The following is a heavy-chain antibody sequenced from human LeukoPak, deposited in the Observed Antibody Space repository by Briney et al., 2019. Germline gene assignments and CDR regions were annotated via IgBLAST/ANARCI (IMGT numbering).Heavy chain of an antibody. CDR3: AKGSRDYDFWSGYHPGYYGMDV. D-gene: IGHD3-3*01. CDR1: GFTFYNYA. J-gene: IGHJ6*02. CDR2: ISGSGGST. V-gene: IGHV3-23*01. Sequence: GGSLRLSCAASGFTFYNYAMTWVRQAPGKGLEWVSAISGSGGSTYYADSVKGRFTISRDNSKNTLYLQMNSLRAEDTAVYYCAKGSRDYDFWSGYHPGYYGMDVWGQGTTVTVSS.